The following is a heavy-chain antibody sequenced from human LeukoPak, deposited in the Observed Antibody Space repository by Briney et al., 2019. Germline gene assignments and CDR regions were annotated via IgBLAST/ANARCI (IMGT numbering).Heavy chain of an antibody. CDR1: GYTFTDNF. CDR3: AHTRRDSDGAFYYYYLDV. CDR2: INPKSGGS. Sequence: ASVRVSCKASGYTFTDNFIHWVRQAPGQGLEWMGWINPKSGGSDYIPKFHGRVTMTRDSSISTVYMELSSLKSDDTAVYFCAHTRRDSDGAFYYYYLDVWGQGTTVTVTS. D-gene: IGHD3-10*01. J-gene: IGHJ6*03. V-gene: IGHV1-2*02.